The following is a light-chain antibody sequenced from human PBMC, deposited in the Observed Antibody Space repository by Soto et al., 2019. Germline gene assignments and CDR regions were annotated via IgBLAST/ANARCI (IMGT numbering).Light chain of an antibody. CDR1: QSVSSN. J-gene: IGKJ5*01. V-gene: IGKV3-15*01. Sequence: EIVMTQSPATLSVSPGERATLSCRASQSVSSNLAWYQQKPGQAPRLLIYSASTRATGTPARFSGSGSGTEFTLTISSLQSEDCALYYCQQYNNWPPITFGQGTRLEIK. CDR2: SAS. CDR3: QQYNNWPPIT.